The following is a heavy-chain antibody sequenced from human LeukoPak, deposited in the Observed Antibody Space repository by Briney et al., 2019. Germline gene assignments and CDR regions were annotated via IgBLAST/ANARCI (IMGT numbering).Heavy chain of an antibody. D-gene: IGHD3-16*01. CDR3: ARDCYDIRLGADALAI. J-gene: IGHJ3*02. CDR1: GHSFTGYY. CDR2: INPNSGDT. Sequence: ASVKVSCKASGHSFTGYYMHWVRQAPGQGPEWMGWINPNSGDTQYAEKFQGRVTLTRDTSISTAYMELSSLRSDDTAVYYCARDCYDIRLGADALAIWGQGTKVSVSS. V-gene: IGHV1-2*02.